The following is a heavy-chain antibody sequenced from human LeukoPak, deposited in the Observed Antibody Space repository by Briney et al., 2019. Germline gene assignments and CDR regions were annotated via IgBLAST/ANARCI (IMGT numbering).Heavy chain of an antibody. D-gene: IGHD2-15*01. J-gene: IGHJ4*02. CDR1: GYTFTSYG. V-gene: IGHV1-18*01. CDR2: ISAYNGNT. Sequence: ASVKVSCKASGYTFTSYGIIWVRQAPGQGLEWMGWISAYNGNTNYAQKLQGRVTMTTDTSTSTAYMELRSLRSDDTAVYYCARGRYCSGGSCYLDYWGQGTLVTVSS. CDR3: ARGRYCSGGSCYLDY.